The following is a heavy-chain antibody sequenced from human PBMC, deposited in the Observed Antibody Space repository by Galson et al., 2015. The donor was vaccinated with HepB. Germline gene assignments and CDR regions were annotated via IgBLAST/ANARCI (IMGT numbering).Heavy chain of an antibody. Sequence: SVKVSCKASGGTFSSYAISWVRQAPGQGLEWMGGIIPIFGTANYAQKFQGRVTTTADESTSTAYMELSSLRSEDTAVYYCARSGFLAVAGTGGTPGFDYWGQGTLVTVSS. CDR2: IIPIFGTA. D-gene: IGHD6-19*01. J-gene: IGHJ4*02. CDR3: ARSGFLAVAGTGGTPGFDY. V-gene: IGHV1-69*13. CDR1: GGTFSSYA.